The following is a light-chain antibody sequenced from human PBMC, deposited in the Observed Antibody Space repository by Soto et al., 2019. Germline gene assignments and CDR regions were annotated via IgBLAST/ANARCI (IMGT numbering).Light chain of an antibody. Sequence: IVMTQSPDSLAVSLGERATINCKSSQSVLYSSNNKNYLAWYKQKPGQPPKLLIYWASTRESGVPDRFSGSGSGTDFTLTISSLQAEDVAVYYCQQYYSTPQLTFGGGTKVEIK. CDR3: QQYYSTPQLT. CDR1: QSVLYSSNNKNY. V-gene: IGKV4-1*01. J-gene: IGKJ4*01. CDR2: WAS.